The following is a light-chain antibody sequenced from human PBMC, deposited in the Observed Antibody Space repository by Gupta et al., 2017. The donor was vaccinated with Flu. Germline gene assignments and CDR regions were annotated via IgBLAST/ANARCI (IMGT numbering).Light chain of an antibody. CDR1: QSLLHSNGYNY. CDR2: LGS. CDR3: MQARQTPET. Sequence: DIVMTLSPLSLPVTRGEPASISCRSNQSLLHSNGYNYLDWYLQKPGQSPHLLIYLGSVRASGVPDMFSGSGSGTDFTLKINRVEAEDVGVYYCMQARQTPETFGQGTKVDTK. J-gene: IGKJ1*01. V-gene: IGKV2-28*01.